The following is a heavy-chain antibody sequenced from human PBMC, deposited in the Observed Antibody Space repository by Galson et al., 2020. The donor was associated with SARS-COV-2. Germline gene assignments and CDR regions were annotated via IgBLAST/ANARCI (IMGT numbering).Heavy chain of an antibody. Sequence: ASVKVSCKASGYTFTSYGISWVRQAPGQGLEWMGWSSAYNGNTNYAQKLQGRVTMTTDTSTSTAYMELRSLGSDDTAVYYCASGIVVVPAAPLVYWGRGTLVTVSS. CDR2: SSAYNGNT. D-gene: IGHD2-2*01. CDR1: GYTFTSYG. V-gene: IGHV1-18*01. J-gene: IGHJ4*02. CDR3: ASGIVVVPAAPLVY.